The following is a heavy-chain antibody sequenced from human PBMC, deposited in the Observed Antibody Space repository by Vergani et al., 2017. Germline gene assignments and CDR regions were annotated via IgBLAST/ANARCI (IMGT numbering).Heavy chain of an antibody. CDR1: GFTFTAHG. Sequence: EVQLLESGGGSAQPGESLRLSCVASGFTFTAHGLNWVRQAPGKGLEWVSGISGQNFRTHYADSVKGRFTISKDDSKNTVYLQMNSLRAEDTAVYYCATKRVQADIVVVESATLFWWGQGTLVSVSS. D-gene: IGHD2-15*01. V-gene: IGHV3-23*01. CDR3: ATKRVQADIVVVESATLFW. CDR2: ISGQNFRT. J-gene: IGHJ4*02.